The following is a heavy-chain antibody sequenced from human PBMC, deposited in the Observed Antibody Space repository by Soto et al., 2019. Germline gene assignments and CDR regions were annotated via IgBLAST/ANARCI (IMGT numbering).Heavy chain of an antibody. Sequence: EVQVVESGGGLVQPGGSLRLSCAASGFTFSRYDMHWVRQATGRGLEWVSGIGTSGDTYYAGSVKGRFTISRENAKNSVYLQMNSLRAGDTAVYYCASGALGFVPWGQGTLVAVSS. D-gene: IGHD3-10*01. J-gene: IGHJ5*02. CDR1: GFTFSRYD. CDR2: IGTSGDT. V-gene: IGHV3-13*04. CDR3: ASGALGFVP.